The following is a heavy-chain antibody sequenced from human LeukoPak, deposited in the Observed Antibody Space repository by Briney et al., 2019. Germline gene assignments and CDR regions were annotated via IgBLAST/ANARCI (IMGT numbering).Heavy chain of an antibody. V-gene: IGHV1-18*01. CDR2: ISAYNGNT. D-gene: IGHD3-10*01. J-gene: IGHJ6*02. CDR1: GYTFTSYG. CDR3: ARLRITMVRGVLMQPSMDV. Sequence: ASVKVSCKASGYTFTSYGISWVRQAPGQGLEWMGWISAYNGNTNYAQKLQGRVTMTTDTSTTTAYMELRRLKSDDTAIYYCARLRITMVRGVLMQPSMDVWGQGTTVIVSS.